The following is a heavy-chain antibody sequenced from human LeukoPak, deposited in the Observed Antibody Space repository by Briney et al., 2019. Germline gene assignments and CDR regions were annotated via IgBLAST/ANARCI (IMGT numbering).Heavy chain of an antibody. CDR1: GGSINSNNYY. J-gene: IGHJ4*02. Sequence: SETLSLTCTVSGGSINSNNYYWGWIRQPPGQGLEWIGSIYYGGSTYYNPSLKSRVTISVDTSKNQFSLKLSSVTAADTAVYYCAGRFLEWLLDYWGQGTLVTVSS. V-gene: IGHV4-39*01. CDR3: AGRFLEWLLDY. D-gene: IGHD3-3*01. CDR2: IYYGGST.